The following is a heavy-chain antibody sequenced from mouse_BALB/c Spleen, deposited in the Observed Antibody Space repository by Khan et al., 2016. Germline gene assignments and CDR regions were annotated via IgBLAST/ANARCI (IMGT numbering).Heavy chain of an antibody. J-gene: IGHJ2*01. CDR1: GYTFTSYW. Sequence: QVQLQQSGAELAKPGASVKMSCKASGYTFTSYWMHWVKQRPGQGLEWIGYINPSTGYTEYNQKVKDKATLTADKSSSTAYMQLSSLTSEDSAVYDCARNYDYDYWGQGTTLTVAS. CDR3: ARNYDYDY. CDR2: INPSTGYT. D-gene: IGHD2-4*01. V-gene: IGHV1-7*01.